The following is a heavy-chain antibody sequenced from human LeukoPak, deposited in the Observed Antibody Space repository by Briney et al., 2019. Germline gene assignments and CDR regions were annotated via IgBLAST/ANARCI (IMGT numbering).Heavy chain of an antibody. CDR2: INHSGST. D-gene: IGHD6-13*01. J-gene: IGHJ6*02. Sequence: SETLSLTCAVYGGSFSDYYWSWIRQPPGKGLEWIGEINHSGSTNYNPSLKSRVTISVDTSKNQFSLKLSSVTAADTAVYYCARGEYSSSWYGGYYYYGMDVWGQGTTVTVSS. CDR1: GGSFSDYY. V-gene: IGHV4-34*01. CDR3: ARGEYSSSWYGGYYYYGMDV.